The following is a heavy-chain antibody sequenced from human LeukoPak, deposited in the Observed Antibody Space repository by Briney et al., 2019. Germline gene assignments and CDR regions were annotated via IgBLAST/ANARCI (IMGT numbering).Heavy chain of an antibody. CDR3: ARDLRLGLAVAILPGY. V-gene: IGHV1-18*01. CDR2: ISAYNGNT. J-gene: IGHJ4*02. Sequence: GASVKVSCKASGYTFTSYGISWVRQAPGQGLEWMGWISAYNGNTNYAQKLQGRVTMTTDTSTSTAYMELRSLRSDDTAVYYCARDLRLGLAVAILPGYWGQGTLVTVSS. CDR1: GYTFTSYG. D-gene: IGHD6-19*01.